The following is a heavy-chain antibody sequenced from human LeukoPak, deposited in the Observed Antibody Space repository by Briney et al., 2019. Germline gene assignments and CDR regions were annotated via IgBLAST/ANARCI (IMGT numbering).Heavy chain of an antibody. J-gene: IGHJ4*02. Sequence: GGSLRLSCAASGFTFSSSDMDWVRQGPGKGLEWVSGISPSGTNTYYADSVKGRFTISRDNSKKTLYLQMNSLRAGDTAVYYCAKRLVGSGRWGFDYWGQGNLVTVSS. CDR1: GFTFSSSD. CDR3: AKRLVGSGRWGFDY. CDR2: ISPSGTNT. D-gene: IGHD6-19*01. V-gene: IGHV3-23*01.